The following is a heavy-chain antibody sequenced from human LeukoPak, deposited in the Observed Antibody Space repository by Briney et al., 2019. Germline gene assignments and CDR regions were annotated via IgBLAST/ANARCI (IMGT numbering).Heavy chain of an antibody. V-gene: IGHV1-8*01. CDR1: GYAFISYD. CDR3: ARTPPDYGIDY. J-gene: IGHJ4*02. CDR2: MSPNSGNT. Sequence: ASVKVSCKASGYAFISYDINWVRQATGQGLEWMGWMSPNSGNTGYAQKFQGRITMTKSTSISTAYMELSDLESEDTAVYYCARTPPDYGIDYWGQGTLVTVSS. D-gene: IGHD4-17*01.